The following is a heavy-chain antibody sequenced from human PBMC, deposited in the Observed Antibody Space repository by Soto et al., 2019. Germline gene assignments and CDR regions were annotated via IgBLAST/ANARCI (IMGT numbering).Heavy chain of an antibody. CDR2: FDPEDGET. Sequence: QVQLVQSGAEVKKPGASVKVSCKVSGYTLTELSMHWVRQAPGKGLEWMGGFDPEDGETIYAQKFQGRVTMTEDTYTGTAYMELSSLRYEDTAVYYCATALVDQWELLRADYWGQGTLVTVSA. J-gene: IGHJ4*02. CDR1: GYTLTELS. V-gene: IGHV1-24*01. D-gene: IGHD1-26*01. CDR3: ATALVDQWELLRADY.